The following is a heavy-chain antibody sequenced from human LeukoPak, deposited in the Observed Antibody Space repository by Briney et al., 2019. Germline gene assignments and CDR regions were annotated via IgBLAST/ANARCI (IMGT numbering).Heavy chain of an antibody. V-gene: IGHV4-59*01. CDR1: GGSISSYY. CDR2: IYYSGST. J-gene: IGHJ3*02. D-gene: IGHD7-27*01. Sequence: SETLSLTCTVSGGSISSYYWSWIRQPPGKGLEWIGYIYYSGSTNYNPSLKSRVTISVDTSRNQFSLKLSSVTAADTAVYYCARDLGDAFDIWGQGTMVTVSS. CDR3: ARDLGDAFDI.